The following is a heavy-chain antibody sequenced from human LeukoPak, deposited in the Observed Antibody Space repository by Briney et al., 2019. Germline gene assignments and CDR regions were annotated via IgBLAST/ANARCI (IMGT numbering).Heavy chain of an antibody. CDR2: IIPIFGIA. D-gene: IGHD3-10*01. Sequence: ASVKVSCKASGGTFSSYAISWVRQAPGQGLEWMGGIIPIFGIANYAQKFQGRVTITADKSTSTAYMELSSLRSEDTAVYYCARVSRAGTMARGVRWFDPWGQGTLVTVSS. V-gene: IGHV1-69*10. J-gene: IGHJ5*02. CDR3: ARVSRAGTMARGVRWFDP. CDR1: GGTFSSYA.